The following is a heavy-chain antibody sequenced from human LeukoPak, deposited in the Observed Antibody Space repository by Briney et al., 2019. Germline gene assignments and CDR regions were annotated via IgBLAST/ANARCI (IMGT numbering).Heavy chain of an antibody. V-gene: IGHV4-59*03. Sequence: PSETLSLTCTVSGGSISSYYWSWIRQPPGKGLEWIGYIYNDGSTNYSPSLRSRVAISVDTTKNQVSLKLTSLTAADTAVYYCAGDRYSSIWSYYWGQGTLVIVSS. CDR2: IYNDGST. CDR3: AGDRYSSIWSYY. D-gene: IGHD6-13*01. J-gene: IGHJ4*02. CDR1: GGSISSYY.